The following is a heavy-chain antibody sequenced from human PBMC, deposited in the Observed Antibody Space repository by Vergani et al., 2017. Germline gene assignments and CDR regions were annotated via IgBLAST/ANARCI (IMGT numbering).Heavy chain of an antibody. CDR1: GYTFSNYY. D-gene: IGHD3-9*01. Sequence: QVQVVQSGAEVKKSGASVKVSCKTSGYTFSNYYMHWVRQAPGQGLEWMGIINPSGGHTNYAQKFQGRVTMTRDTSTSTVYMELSSLRSEETAIYYCARGDYGILTGYGYWGQGTLVTVSA. CDR3: ARGDYGILTGYGY. CDR2: INPSGGHT. V-gene: IGHV1-46*03. J-gene: IGHJ4*02.